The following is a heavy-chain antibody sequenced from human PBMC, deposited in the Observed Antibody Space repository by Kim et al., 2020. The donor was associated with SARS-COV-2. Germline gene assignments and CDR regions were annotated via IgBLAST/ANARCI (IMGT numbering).Heavy chain of an antibody. CDR2: INPSGGST. J-gene: IGHJ4*02. V-gene: IGHV1-46*01. Sequence: ASVKVSCKASGYTFTSYYMHWVRQAPGQGLEWMGIINPSGGSTSYAQKFQGRVTMTRDTSTSTVYVELSSLRSEDTAVYYCARSAYLQDTAMAGCLDYWGQGTLVTVSS. CDR3: ARSAYLQDTAMAGCLDY. D-gene: IGHD5-18*01. CDR1: GYTFTSYY.